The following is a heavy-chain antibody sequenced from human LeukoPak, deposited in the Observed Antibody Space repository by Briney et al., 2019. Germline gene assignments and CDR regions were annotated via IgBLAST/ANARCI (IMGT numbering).Heavy chain of an antibody. Sequence: PSETLSLTCTVSGGPIRSYYWGWVRQPAGKRLEWIGRISASGSTDYNPFLKSRVTMSVDTSKNQFSLRLSSVTAADTAVYYCSREGRSSTPGYWGQGALVTVSS. CDR2: ISASGST. J-gene: IGHJ4*02. D-gene: IGHD2-15*01. CDR3: SREGRSSTPGY. V-gene: IGHV4-4*07. CDR1: GGPIRSYY.